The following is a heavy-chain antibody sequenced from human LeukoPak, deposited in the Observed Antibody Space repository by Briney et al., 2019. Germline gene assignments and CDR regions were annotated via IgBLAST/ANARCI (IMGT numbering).Heavy chain of an antibody. V-gene: IGHV4-61*08. CDR3: ARASLPEDYYDSSGGFDY. CDR2: IYYSGST. J-gene: IGHJ4*02. D-gene: IGHD3-22*01. CDR1: GGSVSSGGYY. Sequence: SQTLSLTCAVSGGSVSSGGYYWSWIRQPPGKGLEWIGYIYYSGSTNYNPSLKSRVTISVDTSKNQFSLKLSSVTAADTAVYYCARASLPEDYYDSSGGFDYWGQGTLVTVSS.